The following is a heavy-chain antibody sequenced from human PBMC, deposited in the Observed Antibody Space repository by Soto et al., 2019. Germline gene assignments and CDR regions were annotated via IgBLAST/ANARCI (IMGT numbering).Heavy chain of an antibody. CDR3: ARDYGDYRHAFDI. J-gene: IGHJ3*02. V-gene: IGHV4-34*01. CDR2: INQSGST. Sequence: QVQLQQWGAGLLKPSETLSLTCAVYGGSFSGYYWSWIRQPPGKGLEWIGEINQSGSTNYNPSLKSRVTISVATSKNQFSLKLSSVTAADTAVYYCARDYGDYRHAFDIWGQGTMVTVSS. CDR1: GGSFSGYY. D-gene: IGHD4-17*01.